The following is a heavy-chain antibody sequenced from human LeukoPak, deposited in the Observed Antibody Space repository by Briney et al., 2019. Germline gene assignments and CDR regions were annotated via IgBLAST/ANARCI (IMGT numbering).Heavy chain of an antibody. J-gene: IGHJ3*02. CDR1: GFTFSSYA. CDR2: IYYSGST. Sequence: KSGGSLRLSCAASGFTFSSYAMSWVRQPPGKGLEWIGSIYYSGSTYYNPSLKSRVTISVDTSKNQFSLKLSSVTAADTAVYYCARLIGVGYSSSSGAFDIWGQGTMVTVSS. V-gene: IGHV4-39*01. CDR3: ARLIGVGYSSSSGAFDI. D-gene: IGHD6-13*01.